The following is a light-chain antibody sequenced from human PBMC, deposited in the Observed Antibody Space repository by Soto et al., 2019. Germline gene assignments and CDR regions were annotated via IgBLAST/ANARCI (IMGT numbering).Light chain of an antibody. CDR3: QQHGTSPRT. CDR1: QSVSSTY. V-gene: IGKV3-20*01. Sequence: PGEIATLSCSASQSVSSTYLGWYQQQPGQPPRLLMSGTSNRATGTPDRFSGSGSGTDFTLIISRLEPEDFAVYYCQQHGTSPRTFGHGTKVDIK. J-gene: IGKJ1*01. CDR2: GTS.